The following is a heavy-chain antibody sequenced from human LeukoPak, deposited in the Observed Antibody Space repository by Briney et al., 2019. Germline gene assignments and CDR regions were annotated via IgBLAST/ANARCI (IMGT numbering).Heavy chain of an antibody. CDR3: GKATGTLGN. Sequence: PGGSLRLSCADSGFTFDDFAMQWVRQAPGKGLEWVSTISNSNGNTYYVDSVKGRFTISRDNSKNTLYLQMNSLTAEDTAVYYCGKATGTLGNWGQGTPVTVSS. J-gene: IGHJ4*02. D-gene: IGHD1-1*01. V-gene: IGHV3-23*01. CDR2: ISNSNGNT. CDR1: GFTFDDFA.